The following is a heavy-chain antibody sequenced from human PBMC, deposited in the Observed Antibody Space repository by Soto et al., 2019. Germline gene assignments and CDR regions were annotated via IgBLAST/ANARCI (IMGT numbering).Heavy chain of an antibody. J-gene: IGHJ4*02. CDR1: GGSISSYY. V-gene: IGHV4-59*08. Sequence: PSGTLSLTCTVSGGSISSYYWSRIRQPPGKGLEWIGYIYYSGSTNYNPSLKSRVTISVDTSKNQFSLKLSSVTAADTAVYYCARTKDTAMVTPTQYFDYWGQGTLVTVSS. D-gene: IGHD5-18*01. CDR2: IYYSGST. CDR3: ARTKDTAMVTPTQYFDY.